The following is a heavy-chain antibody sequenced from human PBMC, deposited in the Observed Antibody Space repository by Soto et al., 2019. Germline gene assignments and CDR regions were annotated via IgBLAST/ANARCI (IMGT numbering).Heavy chain of an antibody. V-gene: IGHV4-59*01. CDR3: ASMIGDPVLSFDS. CDR1: SGSISSYY. Sequence: QVQLQESGPGLVKPWETLSLTCTVSSGSISSYYWSWIRQPPGKGLEWIGFIFYSGSTSYNPSLKSRVTISIDTSEYQFSLKLNSVTAADTAVYYCASMIGDPVLSFDSWGQGTLVAVSS. D-gene: IGHD3-10*02. CDR2: IFYSGST. J-gene: IGHJ5*01.